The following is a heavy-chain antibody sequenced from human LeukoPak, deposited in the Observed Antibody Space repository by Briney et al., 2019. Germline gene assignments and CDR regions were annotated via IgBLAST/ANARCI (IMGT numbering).Heavy chain of an antibody. CDR2: INHSGST. Sequence: KPSETLSLTCAVYGGSFSGYYWSWIRQPPGKGLEWIGEINHSGSTNYNPSLKSRVTISGDTSKNQFSLKLSSVTAADTAVYLCARVGYSYVINDWSRTGLGAYPTKYYYHMDVWGKGTTVTVSS. CDR1: GGSFSGYY. V-gene: IGHV4-34*01. D-gene: IGHD5-18*01. J-gene: IGHJ6*03. CDR3: ARVGYSYVINDWSRTGLGAYPTKYYYHMDV.